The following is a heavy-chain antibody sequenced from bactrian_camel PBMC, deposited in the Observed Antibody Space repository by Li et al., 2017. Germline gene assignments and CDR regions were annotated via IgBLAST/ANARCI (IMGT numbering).Heavy chain of an antibody. CDR1: GFTLSDYT. D-gene: IGHD6*01. V-gene: IGHV3S42*01. CDR2: INSSGRST. Sequence: DVQLVESGGGLVQPGGSLRLSCAASGFTLSDYTMTWVRQAPGKGLEWASDINSSGRSTNYADSVKGRFTISRDNAKNTLYLQMNSLTSEDTALYYCVTQVAGIRLGYWGQGTQVTV. J-gene: IGHJ6*01. CDR3: VTQVAGIRLGY.